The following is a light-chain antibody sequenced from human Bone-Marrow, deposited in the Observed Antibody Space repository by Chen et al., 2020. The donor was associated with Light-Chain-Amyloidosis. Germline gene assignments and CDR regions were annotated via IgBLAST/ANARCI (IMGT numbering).Light chain of an antibody. Sequence: EVVLTQSPGTLSLPPGEGATLSCRASRRVSSNHLAWYQHKPGQAPRLLIHDASTSATGIPDRFSGSGSRTDFTLAISRVEPEDFAVYYCHEYSSSRPWTFGQGTKVEIK. CDR2: DAS. CDR3: HEYSSSRPWT. CDR1: RRVSSNH. V-gene: IGKV3-20*01. J-gene: IGKJ1*01.